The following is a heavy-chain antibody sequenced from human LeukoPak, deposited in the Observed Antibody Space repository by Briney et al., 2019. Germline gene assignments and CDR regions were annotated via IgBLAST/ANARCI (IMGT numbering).Heavy chain of an antibody. Sequence: GGSPRLSCTASEFTFNDYAMSWVRQSPGMRLEWLSTLRGSGGSSYYANSVRGRFTISRDNSKNTLFLQMNNLRAEDTAVYYCAKDPHVGTSGYYQYYFDYWGQGNLVTLFS. V-gene: IGHV3-23*01. CDR1: EFTFNDYA. D-gene: IGHD3-3*01. CDR3: AKDPHVGTSGYYQYYFDY. J-gene: IGHJ4*02. CDR2: LRGSGGSS.